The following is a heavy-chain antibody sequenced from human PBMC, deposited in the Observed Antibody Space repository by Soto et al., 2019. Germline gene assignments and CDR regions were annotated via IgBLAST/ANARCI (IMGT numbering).Heavy chain of an antibody. D-gene: IGHD6-25*01. J-gene: IGHJ5*02. V-gene: IGHV4-31*03. Sequence: SETLSLTCTVSGGSISSGGYYWSWIRQHPGTGLEWIGHISYSGSTYYNTSLKSRVTISVDTSRNQFSLIVNSVTAADTAVYYCAKDNEGAQFASSDNDLWGQGTLVTVSS. CDR3: AKDNEGAQFASSDNDL. CDR1: GGSISSGGYY. CDR2: ISYSGST.